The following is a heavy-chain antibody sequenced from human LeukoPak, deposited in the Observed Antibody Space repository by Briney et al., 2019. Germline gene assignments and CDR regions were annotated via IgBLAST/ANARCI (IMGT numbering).Heavy chain of an antibody. CDR1: GYTFNGYY. D-gene: IGHD5-18*01. Sequence: ASVKVSCKASGYTFNGYYIHWVRQAPGQGLEWMGWINPNSGGTNYAQKFQGRVTMTRDTSISTAYMELSRLRSDDTAVYYCARGDSYGNEIDYWGQGTLVTVSS. V-gene: IGHV1-2*02. CDR3: ARGDSYGNEIDY. J-gene: IGHJ4*02. CDR2: INPNSGGT.